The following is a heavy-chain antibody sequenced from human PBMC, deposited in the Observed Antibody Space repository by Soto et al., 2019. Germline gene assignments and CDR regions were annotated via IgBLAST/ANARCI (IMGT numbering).Heavy chain of an antibody. V-gene: IGHV1-3*01. CDR1: GYTFTSYA. CDR3: VAVDYGDY. CDR2: INAGNGNT. Sequence: QVQLVQSGAEVKKPGASVKVSRKTSGYTFTSYAVHWARQAPGQRLEWMGWINAGNGNTEYSQKFQGRVTFTRDTSASTAHMELSSLRSEDTAVYYCVAVDYGDYWGQGTLVTVSS. D-gene: IGHD6-19*01. J-gene: IGHJ4*02.